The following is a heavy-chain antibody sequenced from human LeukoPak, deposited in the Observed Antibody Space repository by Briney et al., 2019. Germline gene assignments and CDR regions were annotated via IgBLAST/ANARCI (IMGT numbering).Heavy chain of an antibody. CDR3: AREGVYSPDPSSYHRHAFDV. CDR2: IIPTFDVA. V-gene: IGHV1-69*04. J-gene: IGHJ3*01. CDR1: GDNFSSYV. Sequence: SVNVSCKASGDNFSSYVITWVRQAPGQGLEWVGRIIPTFDVANFAQKFKGRVTITADKSTNTAHLELSSLRSEDTAVYYCAREGVYSPDPSSYHRHAFDVWGKGTVVIVSS. D-gene: IGHD3-16*02.